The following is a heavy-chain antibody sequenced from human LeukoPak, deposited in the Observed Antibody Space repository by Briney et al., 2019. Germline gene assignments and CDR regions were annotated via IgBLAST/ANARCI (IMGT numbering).Heavy chain of an antibody. J-gene: IGHJ3*02. V-gene: IGHV4-39*02. CDR3: AREIVVVDDAFDI. CDR1: GGSISSSSYY. Sequence: PSETLSLTCTVSGGSISSSSYYWGWIRQPPGKGREWIGSIYYSGSTYCNPSLKSRVTISVDTSKNQFSLKLSSLIAADPAVYYCAREIVVVDDAFDIWGQGTMVTVSS. CDR2: IYYSGST. D-gene: IGHD3-22*01.